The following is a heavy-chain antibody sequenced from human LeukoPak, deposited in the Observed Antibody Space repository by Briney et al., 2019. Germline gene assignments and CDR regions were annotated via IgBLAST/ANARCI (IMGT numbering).Heavy chain of an antibody. J-gene: IGHJ5*02. CDR3: ARSGSSWYSVFDP. CDR1: GFIFSNFA. Sequence: PGGSLRLSCAASGFIFSNFAMHWVRQAPGKGLEWVAATYYDGSDKYYAESVKGRFIISRDNSKDTLYLQMNSLRAEDTAVYYCARSGSSWYSVFDPWGQGTLVTVSS. D-gene: IGHD6-13*01. V-gene: IGHV3-33*01. CDR2: TYYDGSDK.